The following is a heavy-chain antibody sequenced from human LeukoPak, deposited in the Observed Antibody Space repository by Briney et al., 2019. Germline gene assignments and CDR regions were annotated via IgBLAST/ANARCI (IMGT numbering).Heavy chain of an antibody. D-gene: IGHD2-21*02. CDR1: GFTFSSYG. J-gene: IGHJ4*02. CDR2: ISGRGTST. CDR3: AKDDCGGDCPKTD. V-gene: IGHV3-23*01. Sequence: GGSLRLSCAASGFTFSSYGMNWVRQAPGKGLEWVSTISGRGTSTYYADSMKGRFTISRDNSKNMVYLQMNSLRVEDTALYFCAKDDCGGDCPKTDWGQGTLVTVSS.